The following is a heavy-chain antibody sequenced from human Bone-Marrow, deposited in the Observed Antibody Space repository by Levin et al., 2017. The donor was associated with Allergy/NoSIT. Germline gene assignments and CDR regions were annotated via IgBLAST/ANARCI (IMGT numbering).Heavy chain of an antibody. V-gene: IGHV3-23*01. Sequence: GGSLRLSCGASGFTYKNYAMSWVRQAPGKGLEWVSTISGHGDITYYADSVKGRFTISRDNSKNIMSLQMNSLRGEDMAMYYCANRGDTLGYYETWGQGTLVTVSS. CDR2: ISGHGDIT. CDR1: GFTYKNYA. D-gene: IGHD3-22*01. CDR3: ANRGDTLGYYET. J-gene: IGHJ5*02.